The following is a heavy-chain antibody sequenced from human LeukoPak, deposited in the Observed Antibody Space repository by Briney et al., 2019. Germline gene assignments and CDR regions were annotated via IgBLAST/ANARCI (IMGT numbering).Heavy chain of an antibody. CDR2: IYYTGST. CDR3: ARNKSPSGVYHPLDP. V-gene: IGHV4-61*08. Sequence: SETLSLTCTVSGGSISSGDYYWSWIRQPPGKGLEWIGYIYYTGSTTYNPSLKSRVSLSVDTTNNQFSLQLRSVTAADTAVYYCARNKSPSGVYHPLDPWGQGTLVTVSS. J-gene: IGHJ5*02. D-gene: IGHD3-16*02. CDR1: GGSISSGDYY.